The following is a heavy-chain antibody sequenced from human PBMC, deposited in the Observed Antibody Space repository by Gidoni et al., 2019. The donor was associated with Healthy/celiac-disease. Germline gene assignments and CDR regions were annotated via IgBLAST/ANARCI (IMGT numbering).Heavy chain of an antibody. V-gene: IGHV3-21*01. J-gene: IGHJ4*02. CDR1: GFTFSSYS. D-gene: IGHD2-8*01. CDR2: ISSSSSYI. CDR3: ARDGGSGLTNDFDY. Sequence: EVQLVESGGGLVKPGGSLRLSCAASGFTFSSYSMNWVRQAPGKGLECVSSISSSSSYIYYADSVKGRFTISRDNAKNSLYLQMNSLRAEDTAVYYCARDGGSGLTNDFDYWGQGTLVTVSS.